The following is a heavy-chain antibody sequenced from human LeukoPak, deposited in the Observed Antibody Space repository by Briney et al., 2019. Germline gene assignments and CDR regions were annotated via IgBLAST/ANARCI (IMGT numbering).Heavy chain of an antibody. J-gene: IGHJ4*02. Sequence: SETLSLTRTVSGGSISSSSYYWGWIRQPPGKGLEWIGSIYYSGSTYYNPSLKSRVTISVDTSKNQFSLKLSSVTAADTAVYYCARHRTYYYDSSGCFDYWGQGTLVTVSS. V-gene: IGHV4-39*01. CDR3: ARHRTYYYDSSGCFDY. D-gene: IGHD3-22*01. CDR1: GGSISSSSYY. CDR2: IYYSGST.